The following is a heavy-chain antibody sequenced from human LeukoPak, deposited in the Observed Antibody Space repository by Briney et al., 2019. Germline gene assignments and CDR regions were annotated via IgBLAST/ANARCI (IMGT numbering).Heavy chain of an antibody. Sequence: GGSLRLSCAASGFTVSSNYMSWVRQAPGKGLEWVSVIYSGGSTYYADSVKGRFTIPRDNSKNTLYLQMNSLRAEDTAVYYCARGQGGYSGYDFLYYFDYWGQGTLVTVSS. V-gene: IGHV3-66*02. CDR1: GFTVSSNY. D-gene: IGHD5-12*01. CDR2: IYSGGST. CDR3: ARGQGGYSGYDFLYYFDY. J-gene: IGHJ4*02.